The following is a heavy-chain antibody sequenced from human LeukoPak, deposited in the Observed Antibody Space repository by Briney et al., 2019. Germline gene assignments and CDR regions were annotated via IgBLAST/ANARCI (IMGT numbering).Heavy chain of an antibody. J-gene: IGHJ4*02. D-gene: IGHD3-22*01. CDR1: GFTFSSYA. V-gene: IGHV3-30-3*01. CDR3: ATGSSGLEG. Sequence: GRPLRLSCAASGFTFSSYAMHWVRQAPGKGLEWVAVISYDGSNKYYADSVKGRFTISRDNSKNTLYLQMNSLRAEDTAVYYCATGSSGLEGWGQGTLVTVSS. CDR2: ISYDGSNK.